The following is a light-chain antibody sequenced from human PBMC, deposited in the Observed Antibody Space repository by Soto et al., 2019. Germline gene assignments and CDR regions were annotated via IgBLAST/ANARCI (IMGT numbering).Light chain of an antibody. V-gene: IGLV1-44*01. CDR3: AAWDDSLNGSVV. CDR1: SSNIGSNT. CDR2: SNN. Sequence: QSVLTQPPSASGTPGQRVTISCSGSSSNIGSNTVNWYQQLPGTAPKLLIYSNNQRPSGVPDRFSGSKSGTSASLAISGPQSEDEADYYCAAWDDSLNGSVVFGGGTKLTVL. J-gene: IGLJ2*01.